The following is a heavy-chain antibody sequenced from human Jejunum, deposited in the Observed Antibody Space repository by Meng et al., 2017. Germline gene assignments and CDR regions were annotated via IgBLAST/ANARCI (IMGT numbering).Heavy chain of an antibody. CDR2: FYSGGST. J-gene: IGHJ3*02. V-gene: IGHV3-66*02. CDR3: ASGIYLLSFHAFDI. Sequence: GESLKISCSPSGFTVTTSYMTWVRQAPGKGLEWVSVFYSGGSTYYADSVKGRFTISRDISKNTLYLQMNSLRPEDTAVYYCASGIYLLSFHAFDIWGHGTMVTVSS. D-gene: IGHD1-14*01. CDR1: GFTVTTSY.